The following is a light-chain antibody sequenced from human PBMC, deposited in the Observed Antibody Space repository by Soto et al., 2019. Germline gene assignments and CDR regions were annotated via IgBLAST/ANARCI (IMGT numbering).Light chain of an antibody. V-gene: IGLV1-40*01. CDR2: GNR. CDR1: SSNLGAGYD. CDR3: QAYDYSLTASV. Sequence: QSVLTQPPSVSGAPGQRVTIPCTGNSSNLGAGYDVHWYQQLPGTAPKLVIYGNRDRPSGVPERFSGSKSGTSASLAIPGLQAEDEGDYYCQAYDYSLTASVFGGGTKVTVL. J-gene: IGLJ3*02.